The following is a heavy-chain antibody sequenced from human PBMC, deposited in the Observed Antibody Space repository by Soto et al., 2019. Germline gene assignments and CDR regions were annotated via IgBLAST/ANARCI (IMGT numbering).Heavy chain of an antibody. CDR2: IYYSGST. Sequence: SETLSLTCTVSGGSISSSSYYWGWIRQPPGKGLEWIGSIYYSGSTYYNPSLKSRVTISVDTSKNQFSLKLSSVTAADTAVYYCASGYCSGGSCSVYYYYGMDVWGQGTTVTVSS. J-gene: IGHJ6*02. CDR3: ASGYCSGGSCSVYYYYGMDV. D-gene: IGHD2-15*01. V-gene: IGHV4-39*01. CDR1: GGSISSSSYY.